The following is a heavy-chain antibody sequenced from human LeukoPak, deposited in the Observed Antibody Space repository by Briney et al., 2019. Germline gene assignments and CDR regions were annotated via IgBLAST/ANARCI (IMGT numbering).Heavy chain of an antibody. D-gene: IGHD5-18*01. Sequence: RASVKVSCKASGGTFSSYAISWVRQAPGQGLEWMGGIIPIFGTANYAQKFQGRVTITADKSTSTAYMELSSLRSEDTAVYYCAKGGYSYGKYYFDYWGQGTLVTVSS. CDR2: IIPIFGTA. V-gene: IGHV1-69*06. J-gene: IGHJ4*02. CDR1: GGTFSSYA. CDR3: AKGGYSYGKYYFDY.